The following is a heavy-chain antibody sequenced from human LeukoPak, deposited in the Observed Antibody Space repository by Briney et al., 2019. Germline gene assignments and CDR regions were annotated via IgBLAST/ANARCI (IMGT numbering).Heavy chain of an antibody. D-gene: IGHD3-22*01. J-gene: IGHJ4*02. CDR1: GGSFTGYY. CDR3: ARGKGRARGTYYYDSSGYYYFDY. Sequence: PSETLSPTCAVYGGSFTGYYWSWIRQPPGKGLEWIGEINHSGSTNYNPSLKSRVTISVDTSKNQFSLKLSSVTAADTAVYYCARGKGRARGTYYYDSSGYYYFDYWGQGTLVTVSS. CDR2: INHSGST. V-gene: IGHV4-34*01.